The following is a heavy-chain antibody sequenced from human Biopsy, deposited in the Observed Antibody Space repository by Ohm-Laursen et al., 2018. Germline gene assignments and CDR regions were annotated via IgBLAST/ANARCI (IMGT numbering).Heavy chain of an antibody. Sequence: GSRRLSCAASGLSFGRSAMNWVRQAPGTGLEWVLGITASGGTTYYADSVKGRFTISRDNPNNTLSLQMNSLRDDDTAVYYCAKVPRDGLSYYYSMDVWGQGTTVTVSS. CDR1: GLSFGRSA. V-gene: IGHV3-23*01. D-gene: IGHD5-24*01. CDR3: AKVPRDGLSYYYSMDV. CDR2: ITASGGTT. J-gene: IGHJ6*02.